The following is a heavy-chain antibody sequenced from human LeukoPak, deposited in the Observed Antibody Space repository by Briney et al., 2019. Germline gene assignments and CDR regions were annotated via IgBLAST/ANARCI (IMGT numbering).Heavy chain of an antibody. Sequence: GALVKVSCEASGYTLTSYGINWMRQAPGQGLEWMGWISTQSGNTNYAQKVQGRLTLTTDRSTNTAYMELRSLRSDDTAVYYCARGAYGDKWDQGTMVTVSS. J-gene: IGHJ4*02. CDR3: ARGAYGDK. CDR1: GYTLTSYG. V-gene: IGHV1-18*01. D-gene: IGHD4-17*01. CDR2: ISTQSGNT.